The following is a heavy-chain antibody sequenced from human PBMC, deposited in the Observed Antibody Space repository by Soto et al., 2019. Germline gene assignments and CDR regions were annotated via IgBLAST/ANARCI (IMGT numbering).Heavy chain of an antibody. Sequence: SETLSLTCAVSGGSISSGGYSWSWIRQPPGKGLEWIGYIYHSGSTYYNPSLKSRVTISVDRSKNQFSLKLSSVTAADTAVYYCGGGGYYQNRGMDVGGQGTTVTVPS. V-gene: IGHV4-30-2*01. CDR3: GGGGYYQNRGMDV. CDR1: GGSISSGGYS. CDR2: IYHSGST. J-gene: IGHJ6*02. D-gene: IGHD3-22*01.